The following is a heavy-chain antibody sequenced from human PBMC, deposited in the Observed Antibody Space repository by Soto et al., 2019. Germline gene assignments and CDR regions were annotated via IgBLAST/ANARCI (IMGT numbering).Heavy chain of an antibody. CDR1: GSTFSSYG. Sequence: GGSLRLSCAASGSTFSSYGMHWVRQAPGKGLEWVAVIWYDGSNKYYADSVKGRFTISRDNSKNTLYLQMNSLRAEDTAVYYCARDDYSYYYYYGMDVWGQGTTVTVSS. V-gene: IGHV3-33*01. CDR2: IWYDGSNK. J-gene: IGHJ6*02. CDR3: ARDDYSYYYYYGMDV. D-gene: IGHD4-4*01.